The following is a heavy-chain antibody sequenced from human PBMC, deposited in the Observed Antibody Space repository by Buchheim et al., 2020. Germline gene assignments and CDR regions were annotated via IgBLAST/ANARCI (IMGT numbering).Heavy chain of an antibody. CDR1: GGSFSGYY. J-gene: IGHJ4*02. CDR3: ARTYYYDSSGYYGPFDY. V-gene: IGHV4-34*01. D-gene: IGHD3-22*01. CDR2: INHSGST. Sequence: QVQLQQWGAGLLKPSETLSLTCAVYGGSFSGYYWSWIRQPPGKGLEWIGEINHSGSTNYTQYLKSRVTISVDTSKNTFYLQLSSVTAADTAVYYCARTYYYDSSGYYGPFDYWGQGTL.